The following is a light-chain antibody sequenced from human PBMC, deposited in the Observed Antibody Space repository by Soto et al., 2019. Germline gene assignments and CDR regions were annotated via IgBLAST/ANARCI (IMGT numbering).Light chain of an antibody. CDR1: QSISSW. Sequence: DIQMTQSPSTLSASVGDRVTITCRASQSISSWLAWYQQKPGKAPKLLIYDASSLESGVPSRFSGSGSGTEFTLTISSLQPDDFATYYCQQYNSYSLFTFVPGTKVDIK. CDR2: DAS. J-gene: IGKJ3*01. V-gene: IGKV1-5*01. CDR3: QQYNSYSLFT.